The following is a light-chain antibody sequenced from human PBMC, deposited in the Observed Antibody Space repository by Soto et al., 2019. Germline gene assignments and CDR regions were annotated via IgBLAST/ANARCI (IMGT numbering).Light chain of an antibody. Sequence: QSVLTQPPSASGTPGQRVTISCSGRNSNIGSNFVHWYQQVPGTAPKLLLYSNDQRPSGVADRFSGSKSGTSASLAISGLRSEDEADYYCAAWSGSLSGLVFGGGTQLTVL. CDR2: SND. J-gene: IGLJ3*02. CDR1: NSNIGSNF. CDR3: AAWSGSLSGLV. V-gene: IGLV1-47*02.